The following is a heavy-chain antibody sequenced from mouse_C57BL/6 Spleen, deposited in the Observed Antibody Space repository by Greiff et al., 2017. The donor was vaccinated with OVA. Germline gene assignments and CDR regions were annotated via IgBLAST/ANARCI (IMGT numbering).Heavy chain of an antibody. CDR3: ARFGYYGSSYDY. CDR2: IYPGDGDT. J-gene: IGHJ2*01. CDR1: GYAFSSSW. D-gene: IGHD1-1*01. Sequence: QVQLQQSGPELVKPGASVKISCKASGYAFSSSWMNWVKQRPGKGLEWIGRIYPGDGDTNYNGKFKGKATLTADKSSSTAYMQLSSLTSEDSAVYFCARFGYYGSSYDYWGQGTTLTVSS. V-gene: IGHV1-82*01.